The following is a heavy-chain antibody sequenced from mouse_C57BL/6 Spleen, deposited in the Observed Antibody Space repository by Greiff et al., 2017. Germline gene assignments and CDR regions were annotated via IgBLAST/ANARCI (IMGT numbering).Heavy chain of an antibody. D-gene: IGHD1-1*01. CDR1: GYTFTDYY. Sequence: VQLQQSGPELVKPGASVKISCKASGYTFTDYYMNWVKQSHGKSLEWIGDINPNNGGTSYNQKFKGKATLTVDKSSSTAYMEPRSLTSEDSAVYYCARNYGSSLYYFDYWGQGTTLTVSS. V-gene: IGHV1-26*01. CDR2: INPNNGGT. CDR3: ARNYGSSLYYFDY. J-gene: IGHJ2*01.